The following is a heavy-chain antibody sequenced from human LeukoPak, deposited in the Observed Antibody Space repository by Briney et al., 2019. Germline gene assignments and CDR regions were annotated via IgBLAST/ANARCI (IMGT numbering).Heavy chain of an antibody. D-gene: IGHD6-19*01. J-gene: IGHJ6*02. CDR3: ATIAVAGPYYYYGMDV. CDR1: GGSISSGGYY. V-gene: IGHV4-39*01. CDR2: IYYSGST. Sequence: SQTLSLTCTVSGGSISSGGYYWSWIRQPPGKGLEWIGSIYYSGSTYYNPSLKSRVTISVDTSKNQFSLKLSSVTAADTAVYYCATIAVAGPYYYYGMDVWGQGTTVTVSS.